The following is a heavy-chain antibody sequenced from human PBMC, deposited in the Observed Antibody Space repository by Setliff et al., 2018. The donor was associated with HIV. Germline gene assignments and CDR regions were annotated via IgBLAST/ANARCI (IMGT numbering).Heavy chain of an antibody. V-gene: IGHV4-39*01. J-gene: IGHJ4*02. CDR2: IFYSGST. Sequence: SETLSLTCTVSGGSISRSRNYWGWIRQPPGKGLEWIGSIFYSGSTYYNPSLKGRPTISVDTSKNQFSLKLNSVTAADTAVYYCARLAIPAATTDYWGQGTLVTAPQ. D-gene: IGHD2-2*01. CDR1: GGSISRSRNY. CDR3: ARLAIPAATTDY.